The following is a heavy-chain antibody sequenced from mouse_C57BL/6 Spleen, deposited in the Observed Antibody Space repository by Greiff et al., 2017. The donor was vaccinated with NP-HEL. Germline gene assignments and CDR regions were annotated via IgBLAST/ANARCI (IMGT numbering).Heavy chain of an antibody. D-gene: IGHD2-4*01. J-gene: IGHJ2*01. CDR1: GYTFTSYW. Sequence: QVHVKQSGAELAKPGASVKLSCKASGYTFTSYWMHWVKQRPGQGLEWIGYINPSSGYTKYNQKFKDKATLTADKSSSTAYMQLSSLTYEDSAVYYCAKYDYDVGYFDYWGQGTTLTVSS. V-gene: IGHV1-7*01. CDR3: AKYDYDVGYFDY. CDR2: INPSSGYT.